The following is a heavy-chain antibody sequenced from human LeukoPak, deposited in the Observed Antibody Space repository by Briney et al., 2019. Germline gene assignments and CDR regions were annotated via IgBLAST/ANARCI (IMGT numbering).Heavy chain of an antibody. D-gene: IGHD1-26*01. J-gene: IGHJ4*02. CDR1: GFTVSSNY. CDR2: IYSGGNT. V-gene: IGHV3-53*01. Sequence: GGSLRLSCTASGFTVSSNYMSWVRQAPGKGLEWVSVIYSGGNTYYADSVKGRFTISRDNSKNTLYLQMNSLRAEDTAVYYCARTYSGSYPLDYWGQGTLVTVSS. CDR3: ARTYSGSYPLDY.